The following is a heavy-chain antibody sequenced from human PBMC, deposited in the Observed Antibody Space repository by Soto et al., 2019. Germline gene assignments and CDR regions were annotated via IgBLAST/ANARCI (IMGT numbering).Heavy chain of an antibody. V-gene: IGHV3-48*02. J-gene: IGHJ5*02. Sequence: GGSLRLSCAASGFTFSSYSMNWVRQAPGKGLEWISYVSSHSSTLYYADSVKGRFTISRDNAQNSLYVQMSSLRDEDTAVYYCVRDGSGNLYLNWFDPWGQGTLVTVSS. D-gene: IGHD6-19*01. CDR2: VSSHSSTL. CDR3: VRDGSGNLYLNWFDP. CDR1: GFTFSSYS.